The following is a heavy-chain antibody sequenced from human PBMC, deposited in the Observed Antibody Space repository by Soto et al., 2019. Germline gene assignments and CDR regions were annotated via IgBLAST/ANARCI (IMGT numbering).Heavy chain of an antibody. J-gene: IGHJ4*01. CDR2: ISGSGDTT. D-gene: IGHD6-19*01. CDR3: ANEPGDQGSGWYPDY. Sequence: EVQLLESGGGLVQPGGSLRLSCSASGVTFSTYAMSWVRQAPGYVLEWVSAISGSGDTTYYTDSVQGRFTISRDNSKDTLFLQMNSMTVEDTAVYYCANEPGDQGSGWYPDYWGHGTLVTVSS. CDR1: GVTFSTYA. V-gene: IGHV3-23*01.